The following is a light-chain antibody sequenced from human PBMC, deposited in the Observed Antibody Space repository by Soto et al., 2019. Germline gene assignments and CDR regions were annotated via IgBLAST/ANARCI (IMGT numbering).Light chain of an antibody. CDR2: WAS. CDR3: QKYYSTPWT. Sequence: DIVMTQSPDSLAVSLGERATINCKSSQSVLYSSNNKNYLAWYQQKPGQPPKLLIYWASTRESGVPDRFSGSGSGKDFTLTFTSLQAEDGAVYYCQKYYSTPWTFGQGTKVEIK. J-gene: IGKJ1*01. CDR1: QSVLYSSNNKNY. V-gene: IGKV4-1*01.